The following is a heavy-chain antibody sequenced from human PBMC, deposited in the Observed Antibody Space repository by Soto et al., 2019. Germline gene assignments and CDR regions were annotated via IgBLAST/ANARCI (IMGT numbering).Heavy chain of an antibody. V-gene: IGHV4-34*01. CDR2: INHSGST. CDR3: ARGGSYDILTGYPYQLEFDH. D-gene: IGHD3-9*01. CDR1: GGSFICYY. Sequence: SETLSLTCAVYGGSFICYYWSWIRQPPGKGLEWIGEINHSGSTNYNPSLKSRVTISVDTSKNQFSLKLSSVTAADTAMYYCARGGSYDILTGYPYQLEFDHWGQGTLVTVSS. J-gene: IGHJ4*02.